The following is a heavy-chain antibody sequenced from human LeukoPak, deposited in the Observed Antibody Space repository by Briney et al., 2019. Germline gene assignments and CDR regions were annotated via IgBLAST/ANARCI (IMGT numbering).Heavy chain of an antibody. CDR3: ARDSLISPRGYFDL. J-gene: IGHJ2*01. V-gene: IGHV4-59*01. CDR2: IYYSGST. CDR1: GGSISSYY. D-gene: IGHD3-10*01. Sequence: PSETLFLTCTVSGGSISSYYWSWIRQPPGKGLEWIGYIYYSGSTNYNPSLKSRVTISVDTSKNQFSLKLSSVTAADTAVYYCARDSLISPRGYFDLWGRGTLVTVSS.